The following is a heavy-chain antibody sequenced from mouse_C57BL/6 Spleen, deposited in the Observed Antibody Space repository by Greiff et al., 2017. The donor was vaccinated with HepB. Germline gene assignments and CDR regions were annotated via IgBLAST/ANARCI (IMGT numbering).Heavy chain of an antibody. V-gene: IGHV1-42*01. J-gene: IGHJ1*03. CDR3: AGLLRYFDV. D-gene: IGHD1-1*01. CDR1: GYSFTGYY. CDR2: INPSTGGT. Sequence: VRLQQSGPELVKPGASVKISCKASGYSFTGYYMNWVKQSPEKSLEWIGEINPSTGGTTYNQKFKAKATLTVDKSSSTAYMQLKSLTSEDSAVYYCAGLLRYFDVWGTGTTVTVSS.